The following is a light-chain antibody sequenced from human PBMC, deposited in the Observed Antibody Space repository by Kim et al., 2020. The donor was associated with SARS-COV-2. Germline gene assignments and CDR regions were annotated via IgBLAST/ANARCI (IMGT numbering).Light chain of an antibody. Sequence: TGTMISGDTDYAHAVDQQQQEKGPRSLVMVNRDGSNTKGDGIPCPFSGSSSGAARYLTISSLQSEDEADFYCQAWGIGSVIFGGGTQLTVL. CDR1: SGDTDYA. J-gene: IGLJ2*01. CDR2: VNRDGSN. CDR3: QAWGIGSVI. V-gene: IGLV4-69*01.